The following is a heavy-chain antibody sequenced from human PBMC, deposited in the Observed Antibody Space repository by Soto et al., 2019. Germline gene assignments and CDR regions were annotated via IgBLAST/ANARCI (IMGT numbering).Heavy chain of an antibody. CDR3: ARGEPYGDFAY. D-gene: IGHD4-17*01. Sequence: LSLTCTVSGGSISSGAYYWSWIRQLPGKGLEWIGYIYYNGNTYYNPSLESRITISRDASKNQFSLRLTSLTAADTAVYYCARGEPYGDFAYWGQGTLVTVSS. CDR2: IYYNGNT. V-gene: IGHV4-31*03. CDR1: GGSISSGAYY. J-gene: IGHJ4*02.